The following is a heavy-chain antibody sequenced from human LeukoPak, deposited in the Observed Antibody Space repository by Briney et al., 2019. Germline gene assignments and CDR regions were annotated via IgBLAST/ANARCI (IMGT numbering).Heavy chain of an antibody. CDR1: GDTFTGYY. V-gene: IGHV1-2*02. J-gene: IGHJ4*02. CDR2: INFNSGGT. Sequence: GASVKVSCKASGDTFTGYYIHWVRQAPGQGLEWMGWINFNSGGTNYAQKFQGRVTLTRDRSIITAYMELSRLRSDDTAVYSCARSGYYYGFDYWGQGTLVTVSS. CDR3: ARSGYYYGFDY. D-gene: IGHD3-22*01.